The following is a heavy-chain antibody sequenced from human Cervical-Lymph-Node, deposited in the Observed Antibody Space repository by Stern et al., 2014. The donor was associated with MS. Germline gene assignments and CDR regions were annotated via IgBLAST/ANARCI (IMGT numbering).Heavy chain of an antibody. CDR3: ARLLSGLNTESYQFYYYGMDV. CDR2: ISGDGAS. Sequence: EVQLVESGGGFVQPGGSLRLACSASGRTFSTFWMHWVRQAPGEGLFWVSGISGDGASNYADSVKGRFTISRDDAQRTVYLQMNSLRAEDTAVYYCARLLSGLNTESYQFYYYGMDVWGPGTTVTVSS. D-gene: IGHD2-15*01. CDR1: GRTFSTFW. V-gene: IGHV3-74*01. J-gene: IGHJ6*02.